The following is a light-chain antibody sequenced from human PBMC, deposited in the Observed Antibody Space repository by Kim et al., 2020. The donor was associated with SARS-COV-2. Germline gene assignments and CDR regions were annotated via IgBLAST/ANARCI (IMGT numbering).Light chain of an antibody. J-gene: IGKJ4*02. CDR3: QQSYNLPPT. CDR2: AAS. CDR1: QSITNS. Sequence: EAVRDRVTITCRASQSITNSLNWYQQKPGKAPKLLIYAASTLQSGLPSRFSGSGSGTDFSLTIGSLQPEDFATYYCQQSYNLPPTFGRGTKVDIK. V-gene: IGKV1-39*01.